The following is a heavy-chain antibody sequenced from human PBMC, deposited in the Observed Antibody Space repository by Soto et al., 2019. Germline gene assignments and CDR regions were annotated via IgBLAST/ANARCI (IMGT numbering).Heavy chain of an antibody. CDR2: IYYSGYT. Sequence: SETLSLTCTVSGGSISSSSYYWGWIRQPPGKGLEWIGSIYYSGYTYYDPSLKSRVTISVDTSKNHFSLKLSSVTAADTALHYCARHNGPLYVGYYYDMDVWGQGTPVT. J-gene: IGHJ6*02. V-gene: IGHV4-39*01. CDR3: ARHNGPLYVGYYYDMDV. D-gene: IGHD3-16*01. CDR1: GGSISSSSYY.